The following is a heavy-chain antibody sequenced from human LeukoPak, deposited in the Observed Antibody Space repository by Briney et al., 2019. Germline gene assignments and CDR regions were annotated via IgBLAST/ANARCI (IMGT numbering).Heavy chain of an antibody. V-gene: IGHV1-2*02. CDR2: INPNTGGT. CDR1: GYTFADYY. J-gene: IGHJ4*02. CDR3: ARRPIVGVPAPIDY. Sequence: ASVKVSCKASGYTFADYYIHWVRQAPGQGLEWMCLINPNTGGTNYAQKFRGRVTMTRDTSITTAYMELSRLRSDDTAVYYCARRPIVGVPAPIDYWGQGNLVTVSS. D-gene: IGHD2-2*01.